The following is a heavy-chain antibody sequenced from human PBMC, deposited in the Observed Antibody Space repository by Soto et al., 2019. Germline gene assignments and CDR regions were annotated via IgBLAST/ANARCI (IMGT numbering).Heavy chain of an antibody. J-gene: IGHJ4*02. CDR1: CYTFTSYG. V-gene: IGHV1-18*01. D-gene: IGHD6-13*01. CDR3: ARVGVGLAAPRVRPY. Sequence: ASVKVSFKASCYTFTSYGISWVRQAPGQGLEWMAWINPYNGNTKYAEKFLGRVTVTTDTSTATAYMEVRSLTSDDTAVFYCARVGVGLAAPRVRPYWGQGTPVTVS. CDR2: INPYNGNT.